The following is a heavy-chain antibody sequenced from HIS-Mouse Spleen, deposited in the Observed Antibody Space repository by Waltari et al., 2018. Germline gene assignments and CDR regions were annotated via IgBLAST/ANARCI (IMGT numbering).Heavy chain of an antibody. Sequence: QVQLVESGGGVVQPGRSLRLSCAASGFTFSSYAMHWVRQAPGKGLEWVGVISYDGSNKYYADSVKGRFTISRDNSKNTLYLQMNSLRAEDTAVYYCARDGDTAMVPDYWGQGTLVTVSS. V-gene: IGHV3-30-3*01. D-gene: IGHD5-18*01. CDR1: GFTFSSYA. CDR3: ARDGDTAMVPDY. CDR2: ISYDGSNK. J-gene: IGHJ4*02.